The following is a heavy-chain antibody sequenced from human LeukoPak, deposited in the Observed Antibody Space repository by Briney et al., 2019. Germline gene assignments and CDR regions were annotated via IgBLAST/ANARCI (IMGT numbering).Heavy chain of an antibody. CDR1: GGTFSSYA. CDR3: ARTRPYYYDSSGYYN. J-gene: IGHJ4*02. CDR2: IIPIFGTA. V-gene: IGHV1-69*06. Sequence: SVKVSCKASGGTFSSYAISWVRQAPGQGLEWMGGIIPIFGTANYAQKFQGRVTITADKSTSTAYMELSSLRSEDTAVYYCARTRPYYYDSSGYYNWGQGTLVTVSS. D-gene: IGHD3-22*01.